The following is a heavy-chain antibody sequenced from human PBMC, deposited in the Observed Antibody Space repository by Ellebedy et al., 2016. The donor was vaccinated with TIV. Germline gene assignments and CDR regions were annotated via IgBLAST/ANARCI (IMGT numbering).Heavy chain of an antibody. Sequence: PGGSLRLSCAASGFRFSSYAMNWVRQAPGKGLEWVSGISDSGDTTYYPDSVKGSFTISRDNSKNTLYLKMNSLRVEDTAVYYCAKQKSTSAGSSDIWGQGAMVTVPS. J-gene: IGHJ3*02. D-gene: IGHD2-2*01. CDR2: ISDSGDTT. V-gene: IGHV3-23*01. CDR1: GFRFSSYA. CDR3: AKQKSTSAGSSDI.